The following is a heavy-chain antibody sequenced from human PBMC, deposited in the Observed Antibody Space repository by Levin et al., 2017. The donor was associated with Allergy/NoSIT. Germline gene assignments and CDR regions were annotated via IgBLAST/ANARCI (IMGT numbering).Heavy chain of an antibody. CDR2: INSDGSNK. CDR1: GFTFSSYW. Sequence: GGSLRLSCAASGFTFSSYWMHWVRQAPGKGLVWVSGINSDGSNKNYADSVKGRFTISRDNAKNTLYLQMNSLRAEDTAVYYCARALIVGATSGGDYWGQGILVTVSS. V-gene: IGHV3-74*01. J-gene: IGHJ4*02. CDR3: ARALIVGATSGGDY. D-gene: IGHD1-26*01.